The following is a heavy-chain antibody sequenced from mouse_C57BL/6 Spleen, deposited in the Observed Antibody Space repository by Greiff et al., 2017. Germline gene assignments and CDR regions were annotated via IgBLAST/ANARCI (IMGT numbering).Heavy chain of an antibody. CDR1: GFTFSDYG. J-gene: IGHJ3*01. CDR3: ARLYYYGSSPGLAY. V-gene: IGHV5-17*01. Sequence: EVQLVESGGGLVKPGGSLKLSCAASGFTFSDYGMHWVRQAPEKGLEWVAYISSGSSTIYYADTVKGRFTISRDNAKNTLFLQMTSLRSEDTAMYYCARLYYYGSSPGLAYWGQGTLVTVSA. CDR2: ISSGSSTI. D-gene: IGHD1-1*01.